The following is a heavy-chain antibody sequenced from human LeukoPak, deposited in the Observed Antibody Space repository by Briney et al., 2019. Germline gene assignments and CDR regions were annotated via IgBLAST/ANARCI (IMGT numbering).Heavy chain of an antibody. CDR1: GFTFSSYA. D-gene: IGHD6-13*01. V-gene: IGHV3-23*01. Sequence: GGSLRLSCAASGFTFSSYAMTWVRQAPGKGLEWVSSISGGGDSTYYADSVKGRFTISRDTSKNTVYLQMNSLRVEDTAVYYCARDSSNWSFFDYWGQGTLVTVSS. J-gene: IGHJ4*02. CDR2: ISGGGDST. CDR3: ARDSSNWSFFDY.